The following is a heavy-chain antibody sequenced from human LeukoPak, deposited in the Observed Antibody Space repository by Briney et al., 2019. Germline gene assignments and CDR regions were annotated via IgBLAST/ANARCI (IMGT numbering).Heavy chain of an antibody. D-gene: IGHD6-19*01. V-gene: IGHV1-24*01. Sequence: GASVKVSCKVSGCTLTELSMHWVRQAPGKGLEWMGGFDPEDGETIYAQKFQGRVTMTEDTSTDTAYMELSSLRSEDTAVYYCATVYGPAVAGHFDYWGQGTLVTVSS. J-gene: IGHJ4*02. CDR2: FDPEDGET. CDR1: GCTLTELS. CDR3: ATVYGPAVAGHFDY.